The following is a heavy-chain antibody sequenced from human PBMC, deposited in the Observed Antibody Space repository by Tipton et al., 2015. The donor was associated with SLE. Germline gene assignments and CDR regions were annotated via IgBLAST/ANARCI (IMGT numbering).Heavy chain of an antibody. V-gene: IGHV4-38-2*02. CDR2: IYHSGST. D-gene: IGHD1-26*01. Sequence: GLVKPSETLSLTCTVSGYSISSGYYWGWIRQPPGKGLEWIGSIYHSGSTYYNPSLKSRVTISVDGSKNQFSLKLSSVTAADTAVYYCAREIVGAANFDYWGQGTLVTVSS. CDR1: GYSISSGYY. CDR3: AREIVGAANFDY. J-gene: IGHJ4*02.